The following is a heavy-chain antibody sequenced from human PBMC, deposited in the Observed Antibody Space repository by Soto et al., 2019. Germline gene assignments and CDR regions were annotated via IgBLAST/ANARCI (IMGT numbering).Heavy chain of an antibody. Sequence: SETLSLTCAVYGGSFSGYYWSWIRQPPGKGLEWIGEINHSGSTNYNPSLKSRVTISVDTSKNQFSLKLSSVTAADTAVYYCARRARGRPFDYWGQGTLVTVSS. CDR3: ARRARGRPFDY. CDR1: GGSFSGYY. D-gene: IGHD3-10*01. V-gene: IGHV4-34*01. J-gene: IGHJ4*02. CDR2: INHSGST.